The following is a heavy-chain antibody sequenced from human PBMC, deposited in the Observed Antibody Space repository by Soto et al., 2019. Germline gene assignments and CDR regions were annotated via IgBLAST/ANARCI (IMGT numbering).Heavy chain of an antibody. Sequence: QITLKESGPTLVKPTQTLTLTCTFSGFSLTTRGVGVGWIRQPPGKALECLALFYWDDDKRYSPSLQSRLSITKDTSKNQVVMTKTNVDPVDTATYYCAHIPNYYQYDWFDPWGQGTLVSVSS. V-gene: IGHV2-5*02. CDR1: GFSLTTRGVG. CDR3: AHIPNYYQYDWFDP. D-gene: IGHD3-16*01. J-gene: IGHJ5*02. CDR2: FYWDDDK.